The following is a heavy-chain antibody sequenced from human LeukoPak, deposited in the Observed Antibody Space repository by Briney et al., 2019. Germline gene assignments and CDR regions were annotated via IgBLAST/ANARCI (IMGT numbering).Heavy chain of an antibody. CDR1: SGSISSYY. Sequence: SETLSLTCTVSSGSISSYYWSWIRQPPGKGLEWIGYIYYSGSTNYNPSLKSRVTISVDTSKNQFSLKLSSVTAADTAVYYCARLRIRSVLRYFDWSYNWFDPWGQGTLVTVSS. CDR2: IYYSGST. CDR3: ARLRIRSVLRYFDWSYNWFDP. D-gene: IGHD3-9*01. V-gene: IGHV4-59*01. J-gene: IGHJ5*02.